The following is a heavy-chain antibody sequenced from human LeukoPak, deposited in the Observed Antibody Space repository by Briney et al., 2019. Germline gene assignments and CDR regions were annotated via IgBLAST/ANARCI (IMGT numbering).Heavy chain of an antibody. CDR1: GXSISSYY. J-gene: IGHJ3*02. CDR3: AREGYGSGWYPGAFDI. D-gene: IGHD6-19*01. Sequence: PSETLSLTCTVSGXSISSYYWSWIRQPPGKGLEWIGYIYYSGSTNYNPSLKSRVTISVDTSKNQFSLKLSSVTAADTAVYYCAREGYGSGWYPGAFDIWGQGTMVTVSS. CDR2: IYYSGST. V-gene: IGHV4-59*01.